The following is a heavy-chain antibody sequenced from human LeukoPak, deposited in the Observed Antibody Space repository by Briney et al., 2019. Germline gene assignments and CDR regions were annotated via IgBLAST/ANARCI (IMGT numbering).Heavy chain of an antibody. CDR3: ARLRAGYYGGFDY. V-gene: IGHV3-53*01. CDR2: IYSGGST. D-gene: IGHD3-9*01. Sequence: GGSLRLSFAASGFTVSSNYMSWVRQAPGKGLEWVSVIYSGGSTYYADSVKGRFTISRDNSKNTLDLQMNSLRAEDTAVYYCARLRAGYYGGFDYWGQGTLVTVSS. J-gene: IGHJ4*02. CDR1: GFTVSSNY.